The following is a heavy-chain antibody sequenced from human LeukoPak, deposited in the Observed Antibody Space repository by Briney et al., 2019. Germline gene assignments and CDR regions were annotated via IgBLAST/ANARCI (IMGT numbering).Heavy chain of an antibody. CDR3: AKSRTWELLYYFDY. J-gene: IGHJ4*02. CDR1: GFTFSSYA. Sequence: GGSLRLSCAASGFTFSSYAMSWVRQAPGKGLEWVSAISGSGGSTYYADSVKGRFTISRDSSKNTLYLQMNSLRAEDTAVYYCAKSRTWELLYYFDYWGQGTLVTVSS. CDR2: ISGSGGST. V-gene: IGHV3-23*01. D-gene: IGHD1-26*01.